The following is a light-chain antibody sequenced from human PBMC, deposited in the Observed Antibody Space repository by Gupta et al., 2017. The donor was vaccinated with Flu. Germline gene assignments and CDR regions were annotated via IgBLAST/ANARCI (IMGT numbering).Light chain of an antibody. CDR3: QSYDSDLRGYV. Sequence: QSVLTQSPSVAGAPGQSVTIACSGGRSNIGEGYDVHWYQQLPGTAPKLLIYTNNNRPSGVPDRFSGSKSGTSASLAITVLQAEDEASYYCQSYDSDLRGYVFGTGTKVTV. CDR1: RSNIGEGYD. CDR2: TNN. V-gene: IGLV1-40*01. J-gene: IGLJ1*01.